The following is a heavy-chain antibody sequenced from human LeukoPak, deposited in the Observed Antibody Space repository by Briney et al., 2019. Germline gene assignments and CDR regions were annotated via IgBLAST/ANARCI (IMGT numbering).Heavy chain of an antibody. CDR1: GFTFSSYW. V-gene: IGHV3-7*01. D-gene: IGHD5-18*01. Sequence: PGGSLRLSCAASGFTFSSYWMSWVRQAPGKGLEWVANIKQDGSEKYYVDSVKGRFTISRDNAKNSLYLQMNSLRAEDTAVYYCERDCESLVGASGTAMVTHWYFDLWGRGTLVTVSS. CDR3: ERDCESLVGASGTAMVTHWYFDL. CDR2: IKQDGSEK. J-gene: IGHJ2*01.